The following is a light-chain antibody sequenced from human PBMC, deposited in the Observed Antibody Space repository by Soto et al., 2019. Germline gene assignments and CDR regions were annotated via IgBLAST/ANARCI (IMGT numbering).Light chain of an antibody. J-gene: IGLJ1*01. CDR2: DVT. Sequence: QSALTQPASVSGSPGQSITISCTGISSDVGGYNYVSWYQQHPGKAPQLMIYDVTYRPSGVSNRFSGSKSGNTASLTISGLQAEDEADYYCNSYTRSNTYVFGTGTKLTVL. CDR1: SSDVGGYNY. CDR3: NSYTRSNTYV. V-gene: IGLV2-14*03.